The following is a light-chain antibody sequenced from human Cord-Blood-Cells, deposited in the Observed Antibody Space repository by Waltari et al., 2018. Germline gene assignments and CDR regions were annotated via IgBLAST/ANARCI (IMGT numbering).Light chain of an antibody. Sequence: QYALTQPPSASGSPGQSVPIPCTGTSSDVGGYNYVPWYQQHPAKAPKLMIYEVSKRPSGVPDRFSGSKSGNTASLTVSGLQAEDEADYYCSSYAGSNNLVFGGGTKLTVL. CDR3: SSYAGSNNLV. CDR1: SSDVGGYNY. J-gene: IGLJ2*01. V-gene: IGLV2-8*01. CDR2: EVS.